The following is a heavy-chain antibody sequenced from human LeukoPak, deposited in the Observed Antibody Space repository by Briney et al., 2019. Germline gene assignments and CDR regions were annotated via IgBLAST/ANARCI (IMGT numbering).Heavy chain of an antibody. CDR2: ISAYNGNT. CDR1: GYTFTGYY. Sequence: GASVKVSCKASGYTFTGYYMHWVRQAPGQGLEWMGWISAYNGNTNYAQKLQGRVTMTTDTSTSTAYMELRSLRSDDTAVYYCAREFLAVVPAAVTYYFDYWGQGTLVTVSS. V-gene: IGHV1-18*04. D-gene: IGHD2-2*01. CDR3: AREFLAVVPAAVTYYFDY. J-gene: IGHJ4*02.